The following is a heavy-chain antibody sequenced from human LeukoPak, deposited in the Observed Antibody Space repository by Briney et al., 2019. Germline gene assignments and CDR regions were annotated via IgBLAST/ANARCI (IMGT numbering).Heavy chain of an antibody. CDR2: IYHSGST. D-gene: IGHD2-15*01. J-gene: IGHJ3*02. V-gene: IGHV4-38-2*02. CDR3: ARDLVVAVAATPSAFDI. CDR1: GYSISSGYY. Sequence: PSETLSLTCAVSGYSISSGYYWGWIRQPPGKGLEWIGSIYHSGSTYYNPSLKSRVTISVDTSKNQFSLKLSSVTAADTAVYYCARDLVVAVAATPSAFDIWGQGTMVTVSS.